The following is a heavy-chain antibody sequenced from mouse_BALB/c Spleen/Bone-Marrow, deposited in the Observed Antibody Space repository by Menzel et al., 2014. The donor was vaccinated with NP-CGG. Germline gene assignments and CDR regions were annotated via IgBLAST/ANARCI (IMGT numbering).Heavy chain of an antibody. CDR2: IHYSGTT. J-gene: IGHJ3*01. D-gene: IGHD2-2*01. CDR1: GYSITSGYS. V-gene: IGHV3-1*02. Sequence: EVKLVDSGPDLVKPSQSLSLTCTVTGYSITSGYSCHWIRQFPGNKLEWMGYIHYSGTTNYNPSLKSRFSITRDTSKNQFFLQLNSVTTEDTATYYCARGYYGYDGAWFTYWGQGTLVTVSA. CDR3: ARGYYGYDGAWFTY.